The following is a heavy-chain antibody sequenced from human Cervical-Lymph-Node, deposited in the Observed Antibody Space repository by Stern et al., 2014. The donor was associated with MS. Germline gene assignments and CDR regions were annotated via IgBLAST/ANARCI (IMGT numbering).Heavy chain of an antibody. D-gene: IGHD3-10*01. J-gene: IGHJ4*02. V-gene: IGHV4-34*01. CDR3: ARRTMVRGVIISKALDY. CDR2: INHSGST. CDR1: GGSFSGYY. Sequence: QVQLQQWGAGLLKPSETLSLTCAVYGGSFSGYYWSWIRQPPGKGLEWIGEINHSGSTNYNPSLKSRVTISVDTSKNQFSLKLSSVTAADTAVYYCARRTMVRGVIISKALDYWGQGTLVTVSS.